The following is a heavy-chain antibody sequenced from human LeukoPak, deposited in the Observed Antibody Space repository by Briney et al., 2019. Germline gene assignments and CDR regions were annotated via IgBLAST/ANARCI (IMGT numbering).Heavy chain of an antibody. CDR3: ARGAFGGLHDH. J-gene: IGHJ5*02. CDR1: GYTFTDFY. CDR2: NQPDSGGT. V-gene: IGHV1-2*02. D-gene: IGHD3-16*01. Sequence: ASVKVSCKTSGYTFTDFYIHWVRQAPGQGLEWMGWNQPDSGGTNVAEQFQGRFTTTRDTSATTAYMELNSLRSDDTAVYYCARGAFGGLHDHWGQGTLVTVSS.